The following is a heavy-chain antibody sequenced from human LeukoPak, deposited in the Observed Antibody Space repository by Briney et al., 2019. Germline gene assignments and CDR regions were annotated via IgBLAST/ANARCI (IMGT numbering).Heavy chain of an antibody. Sequence: PGGSLRLSCAASGFTFSSYAMSWVRQAPGKGLEWVSAISGSGGSTYYADSVKGRFTISRDNSKDTVYPQLSSLNSEDTAVYYCARSRKQQLVQNYFDSWGQGTLVTVSS. V-gene: IGHV3-23*01. CDR1: GFTFSSYA. J-gene: IGHJ4*02. CDR3: ARSRKQQLVQNYFDS. D-gene: IGHD6-13*01. CDR2: ISGSGGST.